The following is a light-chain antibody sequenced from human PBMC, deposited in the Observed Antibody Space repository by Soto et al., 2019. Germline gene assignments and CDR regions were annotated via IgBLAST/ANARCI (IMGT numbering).Light chain of an antibody. Sequence: DIQLTQSPSFLSASVGDRVTITCRASQDINTYLAWYQQKPGKAPKLLIFAASTLQNGVPSRFSGSGSGTEFTVTITSLQPEDFACYYCQQRKSYPITLGQGTRLEIK. CDR3: QQRKSYPIT. J-gene: IGKJ5*01. CDR2: AAS. CDR1: QDINTY. V-gene: IGKV1-9*01.